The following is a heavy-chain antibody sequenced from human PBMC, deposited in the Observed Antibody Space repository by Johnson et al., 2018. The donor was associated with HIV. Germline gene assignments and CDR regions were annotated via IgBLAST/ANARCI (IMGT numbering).Heavy chain of an antibody. V-gene: IGHV3-7*05. Sequence: VQLVESGGGLVQPGGSLRLSCAVSGFTFGNFWMAWVRQAPGKGLEWVANINQDGSETYYVGSVKGRFTISRDNAKNSLFLQMDSLRAEDTAVYFCARPPAYLYKAAFSIWGQGTMVTVSS. CDR3: ARPPAYLYKAAFSI. J-gene: IGHJ3*02. CDR2: INQDGSET. D-gene: IGHD3-16*02. CDR1: GFTFGNFW.